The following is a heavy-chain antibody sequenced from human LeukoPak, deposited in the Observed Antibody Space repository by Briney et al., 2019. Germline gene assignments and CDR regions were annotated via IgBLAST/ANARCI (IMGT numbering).Heavy chain of an antibody. CDR2: ISSNGGST. J-gene: IGHJ6*02. CDR3: ARDHYDYGMDV. CDR1: GFTFSSYA. Sequence: GGSLRLSCAASGFTFSSYAMHWVRQAPGKGLEYVSAISSNGGSTYYANSVKGRFTISRDNSKNTLYLQMGSLRAEDMAVYYCARDHYDYGMDVWGQGTTVTVSS. V-gene: IGHV3-64*01.